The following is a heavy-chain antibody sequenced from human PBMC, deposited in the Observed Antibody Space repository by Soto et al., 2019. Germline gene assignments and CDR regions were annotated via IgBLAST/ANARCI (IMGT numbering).Heavy chain of an antibody. CDR3: ARDARVDTAMTGPDY. V-gene: IGHV3-30-3*01. CDR1: GFTFDDYA. J-gene: IGHJ4*02. CDR2: ISYDGSNK. Sequence: GGSLRLSCAASGFTFDDYAMHWVRQAPGKGLEWVAVISYDGSNKYYADSVKGRFTISRDNSKNTLYLQMNSLRAEDTAVYYCARDARVDTAMTGPDYWGQGTLVTVSS. D-gene: IGHD5-18*01.